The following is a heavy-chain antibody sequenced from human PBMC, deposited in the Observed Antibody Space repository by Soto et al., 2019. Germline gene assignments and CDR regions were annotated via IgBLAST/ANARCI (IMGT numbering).Heavy chain of an antibody. CDR3: AKAPSFYDFWSGDGVY. J-gene: IGHJ4*02. CDR2: ISGSGGST. D-gene: IGHD3-3*01. CDR1: GFTFSSYA. Sequence: GGSLRLSCAASGFTFSSYAMSWVRQAPGKGLEWVSAISGSGGSTYYADSVKGRFTISRDNSKNTLYLQMNSLRAEDTAVYYCAKAPSFYDFWSGDGVYWGQGTLVTVSS. V-gene: IGHV3-23*01.